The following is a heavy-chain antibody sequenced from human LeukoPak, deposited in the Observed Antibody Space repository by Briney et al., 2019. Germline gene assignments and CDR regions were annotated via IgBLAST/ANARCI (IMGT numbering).Heavy chain of an antibody. J-gene: IGHJ6*02. CDR1: GYTFTSYG. D-gene: IGHD2-2*01. Sequence: ASVKVSCKASGYTFTSYGISWVRQAPGQGLEGMGWISAYNGNTNYTQKLQGRVTMTTDTSTSTAYMELRSLRSDDTAVYYCARDTLVVVVPAAIPPREYYFYYGMDVWGQGTTVTVSS. V-gene: IGHV1-18*01. CDR2: ISAYNGNT. CDR3: ARDTLVVVVPAAIPPREYYFYYGMDV.